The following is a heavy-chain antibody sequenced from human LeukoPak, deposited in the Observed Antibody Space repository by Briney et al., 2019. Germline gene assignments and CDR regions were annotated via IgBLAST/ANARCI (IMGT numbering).Heavy chain of an antibody. CDR3: ARAISIPNWFDP. Sequence: ASVKVSCKASGGTFSSYAISWVRQAPGQGLEWMGWISAYNGNTNYAQKLQGRVTMTTDTSTSTAYMELRSLRSDDTAVYYCARAISIPNWFDPWGQGTLVTVSS. CDR2: ISAYNGNT. CDR1: GGTFSSYA. D-gene: IGHD3-3*02. J-gene: IGHJ5*02. V-gene: IGHV1-18*04.